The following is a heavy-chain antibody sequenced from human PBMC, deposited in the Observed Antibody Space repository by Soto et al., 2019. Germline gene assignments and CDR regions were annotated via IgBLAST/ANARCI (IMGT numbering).Heavy chain of an antibody. J-gene: IGHJ4*02. D-gene: IGHD3-10*01. V-gene: IGHV1-69*06. CDR2: LVPVFGTA. Sequence: QVQLVQSGAEVKKPGSSVKVSCKASGGTVSSLAISWVRQAPGQGLEWMGGLVPVFGTANYAQKSQDRVTITADKAPSTSYMELSSLRSEDRAVYYGARSPGVFDYWGQGTLVTVSS. CDR1: GGTVSSLA. CDR3: ARSPGVFDY.